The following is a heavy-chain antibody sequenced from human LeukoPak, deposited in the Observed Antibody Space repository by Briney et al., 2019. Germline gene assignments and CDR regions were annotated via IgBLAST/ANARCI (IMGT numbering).Heavy chain of an antibody. D-gene: IGHD3-16*01. Sequence: GGSLRLSCTASGFTFSSYAMSWVRQAPGKGLEWVSLISGSGGSTYYADSVKGRFTISRDNLKNTLYLQMNSLRAEDTAVFYCAKDRDDYVWGSYLGAFDIWGQGTMVTVSS. V-gene: IGHV3-23*01. CDR3: AKDRDDYVWGSYLGAFDI. J-gene: IGHJ3*02. CDR2: ISGSGGST. CDR1: GFTFSSYA.